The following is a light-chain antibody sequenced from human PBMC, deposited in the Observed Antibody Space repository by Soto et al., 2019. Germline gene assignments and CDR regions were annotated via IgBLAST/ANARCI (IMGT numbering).Light chain of an antibody. CDR2: GAP. V-gene: IGKV1-5*03. CDR3: QQYPSSPYT. J-gene: IGKJ2*01. CDR1: QNVQNW. Sequence: DIQMTQSPSTLSATVGDTVTITCRASQNVQNWLAWYQHKPGKAPQFINYGAPNLGSRVHSKFVGHGSGTESALTINSLQPEDFVTYFCQQYPSSPYTVRQGPKLELK.